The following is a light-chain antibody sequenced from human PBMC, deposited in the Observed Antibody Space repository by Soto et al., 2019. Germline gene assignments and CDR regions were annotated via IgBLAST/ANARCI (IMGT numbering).Light chain of an antibody. J-gene: IGLJ1*01. CDR3: SSYRGGSTYV. CDR1: SSGVGGYEY. Sequence: QSALTQPASVSGSPGQSITISCTGTSSGVGGYEYVSWYQQHPGKAPKLMIYEVRDRPSGVSSRFSGSKSGNTASLTISGLQAEDEADYYCSSYRGGSTYVFGTGTKVTVL. V-gene: IGLV2-14*01. CDR2: EVR.